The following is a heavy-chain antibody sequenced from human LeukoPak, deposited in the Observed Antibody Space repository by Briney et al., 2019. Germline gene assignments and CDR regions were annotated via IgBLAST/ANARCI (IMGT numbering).Heavy chain of an antibody. Sequence: GGSLRLSCAASGFTFSSYSMNWVRQAPGKGLEWVSSISSSSSYIYYADSVKGRFTISRDNAKNSLNLQMNSLRAEDTAVYYCARSWDDRGGDCYSHFDYWGQGTLVTVSS. CDR2: ISSSSSYI. CDR3: ARSWDDRGGDCYSHFDY. D-gene: IGHD2-21*02. CDR1: GFTFSSYS. J-gene: IGHJ4*02. V-gene: IGHV3-21*01.